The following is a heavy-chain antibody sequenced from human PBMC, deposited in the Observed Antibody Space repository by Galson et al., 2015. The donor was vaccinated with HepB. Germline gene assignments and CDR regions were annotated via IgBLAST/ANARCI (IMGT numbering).Heavy chain of an antibody. J-gene: IGHJ4*02. CDR1: GFTFSSFA. D-gene: IGHD7-27*01. Sequence: SLRLSCAASGFTFSSFAMVWVRQAPGKGPVWVTRIKGDGSGVTYADSVKGRFTISRDNAKNTVYLEMNSLRAEDTAVYYCGRDVWGFPDYWGQGTLVTVSS. V-gene: IGHV3-74*01. CDR3: GRDVWGFPDY. CDR2: IKGDGSGV.